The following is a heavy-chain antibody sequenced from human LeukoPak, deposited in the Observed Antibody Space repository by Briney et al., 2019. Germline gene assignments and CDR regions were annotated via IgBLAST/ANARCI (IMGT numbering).Heavy chain of an antibody. CDR1: GFTFSSYG. J-gene: IGHJ4*02. CDR3: AKGAWAADGPMGNNFAS. V-gene: IGHV3-30*02. D-gene: IGHD6-13*01. CDR2: IRYDDSNK. Sequence: GGSLRLSCAASGFTFSSYGMHWVRQAPGKGLEWVAFIRYDDSNKYYADSVKGRFTISRDNSKNTLSLQMDSLRTEDTSIYYCAKGAWAADGPMGNNFASWGQGTLVIVSS.